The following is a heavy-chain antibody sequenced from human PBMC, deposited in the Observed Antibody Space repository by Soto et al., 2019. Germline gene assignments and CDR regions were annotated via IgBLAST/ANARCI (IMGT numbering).Heavy chain of an antibody. D-gene: IGHD5-12*01. J-gene: IGHJ4*02. Sequence: SETLSLTCTVSGGSINTFYWSWVRQPAGKGLEWIGRIFSSGSTSFNPSLESRVAMSVDTFKNHFSLNLSSVTAADMAVYYCAREGSYSAYNFAHGIQLWSFDFWGQGALVTVSS. CDR1: GGSINTFY. V-gene: IGHV4-4*07. CDR2: IFSSGST. CDR3: AREGSYSAYNFAHGIQLWSFDF.